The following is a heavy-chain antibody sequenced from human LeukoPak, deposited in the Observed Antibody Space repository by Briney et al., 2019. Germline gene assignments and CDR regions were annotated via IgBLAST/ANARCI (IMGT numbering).Heavy chain of an antibody. CDR1: GGSISSYY. V-gene: IGHV4-59*12. CDR3: ARIGSTYYYGSGSYYYYYYYMDV. D-gene: IGHD3-10*01. CDR2: IYNSGST. Sequence: SETLSLTCTVSGGSISSYYWSWIRQSPGKGLEWIGYIYNSGSTNYNPSLKSRVTISVDTSKNQFSLRLSSVTAADTAVYYCARIGSTYYYGSGSYYYYYYYMDVWGKGTTVTVSS. J-gene: IGHJ6*03.